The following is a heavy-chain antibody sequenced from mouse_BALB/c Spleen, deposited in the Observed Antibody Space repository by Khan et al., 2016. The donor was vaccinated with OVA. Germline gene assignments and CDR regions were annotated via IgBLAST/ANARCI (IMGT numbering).Heavy chain of an antibody. CDR2: IRSAGKT. CDR3: ARNFYMYDFTY. V-gene: IGHV2-2*01. D-gene: IGHD2-14*01. J-gene: IGHJ3*01. Sequence: QVQLKQSGPGLVRPSQTLSITCTVSGFSLTTYGVHWVRQSPGKGLEWLGVIRSAGKTDYNAAFISRLSITKDNSKSQVFFKMNSLQADDTAMYYCARNFYMYDFTYWGQGTLVTVSA. CDR1: GFSLTTYG.